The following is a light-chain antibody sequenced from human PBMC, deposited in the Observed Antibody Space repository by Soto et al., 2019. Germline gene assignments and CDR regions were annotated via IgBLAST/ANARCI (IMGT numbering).Light chain of an antibody. Sequence: QSALTQPASVSGSPGQSITISCTGTSSDVGGYNYVSWYQQHPGKAPRLMIYEVSNRPLGVSNRFSGSKSGNTASLTISGLQAEDEADYYCSSYTSSSTPYVFGTRTKLTVL. CDR3: SSYTSSSTPYV. V-gene: IGLV2-14*01. CDR1: SSDVGGYNY. J-gene: IGLJ1*01. CDR2: EVS.